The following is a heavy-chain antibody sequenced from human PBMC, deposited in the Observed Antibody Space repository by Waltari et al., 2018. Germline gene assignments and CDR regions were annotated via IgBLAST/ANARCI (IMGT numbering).Heavy chain of an antibody. CDR3: ARGNVNFVLAFDY. V-gene: IGHV4-61*01. CDR2: IYYSGST. D-gene: IGHD3-3*01. CDR1: GASVNNNSFY. J-gene: IGHJ4*02. Sequence: QVHLQESGPGLMKPSETLSLTCTVSGASVNNNSFYWSWIRQTPGKGLEWIGYIYYSGSTKSNPSLKSRVTLSMDTAKNQFSLELRSVTPADTALYYCARGNVNFVLAFDYWGRGNLVTVSP.